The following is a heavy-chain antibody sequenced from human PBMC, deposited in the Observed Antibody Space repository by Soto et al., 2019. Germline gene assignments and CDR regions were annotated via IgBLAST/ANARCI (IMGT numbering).Heavy chain of an antibody. J-gene: IGHJ4*02. V-gene: IGHV3-23*01. Sequence: EVQLLESGGGLVQPGGSLRLSCAASGFTFSSYAMNWVRQAPGKGLEWVSAISGSGVSTYADSVKGRFTISRDNSKNTLYLQMNSLRAEDTAXXXXAKAQGYGSFDYWGQGTLVTVSS. D-gene: IGHD5-12*01. CDR3: AKAQGYGSFDY. CDR2: ISGSGVST. CDR1: GFTFSSYA.